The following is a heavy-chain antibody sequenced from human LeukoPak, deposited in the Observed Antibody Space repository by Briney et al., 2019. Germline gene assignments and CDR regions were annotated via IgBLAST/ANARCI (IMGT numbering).Heavy chain of an antibody. Sequence: GALRLSCAASGFTFSSYAMSWVRLAPGKGLAWVSAIGGSGGSTYYADSVKGRFTISRDNSKNTLYLQMNSLRAEDTAVYYCAKDRDSSGYFDYWGQGTLVTVSS. V-gene: IGHV3-23*01. J-gene: IGHJ4*02. CDR2: IGGSGGST. D-gene: IGHD3-22*01. CDR3: AKDRDSSGYFDY. CDR1: GFTFSSYA.